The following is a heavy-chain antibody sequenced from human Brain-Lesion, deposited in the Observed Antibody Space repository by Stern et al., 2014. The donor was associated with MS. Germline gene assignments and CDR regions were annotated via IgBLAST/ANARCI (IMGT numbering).Heavy chain of an antibody. V-gene: IGHV3-7*01. CDR1: GFKFGNYW. CDR3: ARVYNTIYGIVTQRGSGMDV. D-gene: IGHD3-3*01. Sequence: EVQLVESGGGLVQPGGSLTISCTAAGFKFGNYWMTWVRQAPGKGLEGVANIKEDGTEKNYVDSVKGRFTISRDNARNSLYLQMNSLRVEDTALYYCARVYNTIYGIVTQRGSGMDVWGQGTTVIVSS. CDR2: IKEDGTEK. J-gene: IGHJ6*02.